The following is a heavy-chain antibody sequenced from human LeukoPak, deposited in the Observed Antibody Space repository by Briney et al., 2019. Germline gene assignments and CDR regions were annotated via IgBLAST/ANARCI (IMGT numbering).Heavy chain of an antibody. Sequence: QPGGSLRLSCEASGFASSTYGMHWVRQAPGKGLEWVAIISFDENNKYYADSVKGRFTISRDNSKNTLYLQMNSLRLEDTAVYYCAKVRAAVAVPFKNYYYYMDVWGKGTTVTISS. CDR2: ISFDENNK. CDR3: AKVRAAVAVPFKNYYYYMDV. D-gene: IGHD6-19*01. V-gene: IGHV3-30*18. J-gene: IGHJ6*03. CDR1: GFASSTYG.